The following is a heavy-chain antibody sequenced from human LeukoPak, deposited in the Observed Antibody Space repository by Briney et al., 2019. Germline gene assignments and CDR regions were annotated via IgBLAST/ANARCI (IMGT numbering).Heavy chain of an antibody. CDR1: GFIFSGYA. J-gene: IGHJ4*02. D-gene: IGHD6-13*01. V-gene: IGHV3-64D*06. CDR2: ISSNGVNT. CDR3: VKAQGFSNTYYDY. Sequence: GGSLRLSCSASGFIFSGYAMHWVRQAPEKGLEYVSAISSNGVNTYYADSVKGRITISRDNSKSTLYLQMSSLRPEDTAVYYCVKAQGFSNTYYDYWGQGTLVAVSS.